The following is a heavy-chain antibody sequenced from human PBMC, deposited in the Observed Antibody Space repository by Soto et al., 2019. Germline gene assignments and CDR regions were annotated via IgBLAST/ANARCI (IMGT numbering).Heavy chain of an antibody. V-gene: IGHV4-59*01. CDR1: GGSMREYF. CDR3: ARDGYDGSGSPYPAY. CDR2: IYYLGST. D-gene: IGHD3-10*01. Sequence: SEPLSLPCGVFGGSMREYFWSWIRQSPGKGLEWIGYIYYLGSTDYNPSLKSRVTISVDTSKRQFSLRLTSVTAADTAVYYCARDGYDGSGSPYPAYWGPGTQVTVSS. J-gene: IGHJ4*02.